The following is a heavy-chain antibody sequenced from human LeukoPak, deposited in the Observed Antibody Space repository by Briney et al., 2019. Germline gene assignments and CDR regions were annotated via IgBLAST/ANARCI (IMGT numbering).Heavy chain of an antibody. V-gene: IGHV3-30*18. J-gene: IGHJ6*02. D-gene: IGHD2-21*02. CDR3: AKQYCGGDCPPYYYGMDV. Sequence: PGRSLRLSCAASGFTFSSYGMHWVRQAPGKGLEWVAVISYDGSNKYYADSVKGRFTISRDNSKNTLYLQMNSLRAEDTAVYYCAKQYCGGDCPPYYYGMDVWGQGTTVTVSS. CDR1: GFTFSSYG. CDR2: ISYDGSNK.